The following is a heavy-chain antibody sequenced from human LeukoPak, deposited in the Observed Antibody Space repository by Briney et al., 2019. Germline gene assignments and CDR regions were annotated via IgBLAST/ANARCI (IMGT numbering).Heavy chain of an antibody. CDR3: ARARYRITIFGVVEYFDY. V-gene: IGHV1-18*01. Sequence: ASVKVSCKASGYTFTSYGISWVRQAPGQGLEWMGWISAYNGNTNYAQKLQGRVTMTTDTSTSTAYMELRSLRSDDTAVYYCARARYRITIFGVVEYFDYWGQGTLVAVSS. D-gene: IGHD3-3*01. J-gene: IGHJ4*02. CDR2: ISAYNGNT. CDR1: GYTFTSYG.